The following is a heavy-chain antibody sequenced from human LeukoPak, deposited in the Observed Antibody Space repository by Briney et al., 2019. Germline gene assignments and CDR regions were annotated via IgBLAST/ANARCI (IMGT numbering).Heavy chain of an antibody. J-gene: IGHJ3*02. CDR1: GFTVSSNY. V-gene: IGHV3-23*01. CDR3: AKDLIAAAGQTFDI. CDR2: ISGSGGST. D-gene: IGHD6-13*01. Sequence: TGGSLRLSCAASGFTVSSNYMSWVRQAPGKGLEWVSAISGSGGSTYYADSVKGRFTISRDNSKNTLYLQMNSLRAEDTAVYYCAKDLIAAAGQTFDIWGQGTMVTVSS.